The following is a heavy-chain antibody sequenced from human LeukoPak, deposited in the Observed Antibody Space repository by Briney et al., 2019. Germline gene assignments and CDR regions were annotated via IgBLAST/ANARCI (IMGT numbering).Heavy chain of an antibody. CDR1: GFTFRNFA. V-gene: IGHV3-23*01. Sequence: GGSLRLSCAASGFTFRNFAMSWVRQAPGKGLEWVSGLSHGGTRTFYAASVKGRFTISRDDSNSTLFLQMDSLRVEDTATYYCAKDIELFVSWGQGTLSSSP. D-gene: IGHD1-26*01. J-gene: IGHJ4*02. CDR2: LSHGGTRT. CDR3: AKDIELFVS.